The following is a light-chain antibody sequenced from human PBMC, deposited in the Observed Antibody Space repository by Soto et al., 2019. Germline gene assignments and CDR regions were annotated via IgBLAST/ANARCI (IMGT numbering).Light chain of an antibody. CDR2: GVS. J-gene: IGLJ1*01. CDR1: SSDVGAYKY. CDR3: SSFTGPTTLDV. V-gene: IGLV2-14*03. Sequence: HSALTQPASVSGSPGQSVTISCTGTSSDVGAYKYVSWYQKHPGKAPKLMIYGVSNRPSGVSNRFSGSKSGNTAFLTISVLQPEDEADYYCSSFTGPTTLDVFGTGTKVTVL.